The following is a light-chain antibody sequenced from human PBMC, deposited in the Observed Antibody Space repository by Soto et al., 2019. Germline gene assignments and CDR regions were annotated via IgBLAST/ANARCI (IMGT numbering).Light chain of an antibody. CDR3: QTWGTGFQV. V-gene: IGLV4-69*01. J-gene: IGLJ2*01. Sequence: QSVLTQSPSASASLGASVKLTCTLSSGHSSYAIAWHQQQPEKGPRYLMKVNSDGSHSKGDGIPDRFSGSSSGAERYLIISSLQSEDEADYYCQTWGTGFQVFGGGTQLTV. CDR2: VNSDGSH. CDR1: SGHSSYA.